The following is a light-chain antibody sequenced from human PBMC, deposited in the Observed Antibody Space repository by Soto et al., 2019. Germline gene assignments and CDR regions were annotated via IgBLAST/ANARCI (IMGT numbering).Light chain of an antibody. J-gene: IGLJ2*01. Sequence: QSALTQPASVSGSPGQSITISCTGTSSDVGAYNFVSWYQHHPGRAPKLIIYEVTIRPSGVSNRFSGSKSGNTASLTISGLQAEDEADYYCSSYTSSSTLGVFGGGTKLTVL. CDR3: SSYTSSSTLGV. V-gene: IGLV2-14*01. CDR2: EVT. CDR1: SSDVGAYNF.